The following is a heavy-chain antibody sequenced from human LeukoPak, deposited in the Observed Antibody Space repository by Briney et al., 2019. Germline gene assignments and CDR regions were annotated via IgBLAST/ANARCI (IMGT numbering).Heavy chain of an antibody. CDR1: GESFSGYY. J-gene: IGHJ4*02. D-gene: IGHD1-26*01. Sequence: SETLSLTCAVSGESFSGYYWSWVRQPPGKGLEWIGEINHSGSTNYNPSLTSRATISVDASKNQFYLRMPSVIAADTAIYYCAKGRWEGPDYWGQGTLVFVSS. CDR2: INHSGST. CDR3: AKGRWEGPDY. V-gene: IGHV4-34*01.